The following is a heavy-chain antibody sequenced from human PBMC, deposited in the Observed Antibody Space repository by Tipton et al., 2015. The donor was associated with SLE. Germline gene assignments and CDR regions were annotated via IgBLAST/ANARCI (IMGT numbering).Heavy chain of an antibody. CDR1: GFTFNSYA. CDR2: ISSSGFYT. CDR3: AKRGEVPGSYYFDF. Sequence: GSLRLSCATSGFTFNSYAMTWVRQAPGKGLEWVSTISSSGFYTYSADSVKGRFTISRDNSKNTLFVQMNNLGAEDTAVYYCAKRGEVPGSYYFDFWGQGTLVTVSS. J-gene: IGHJ4*02. V-gene: IGHV3-23*01. D-gene: IGHD3-16*01.